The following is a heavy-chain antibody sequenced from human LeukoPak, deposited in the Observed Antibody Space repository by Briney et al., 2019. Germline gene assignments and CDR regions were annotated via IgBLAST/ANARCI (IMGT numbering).Heavy chain of an antibody. D-gene: IGHD3-16*02. CDR1: GGSISSYY. V-gene: IGHV4-4*07. CDR3: ARDRYDYVWGSYRPFDY. Sequence: PSETLSLTCTVSGGSISSYYWSWVRQPAGKGLEWIGRIYTSGSTNYNPSLKSRVTMSVDTSKNQFSLKLSSVTAADTAVYYCARDRYDYVWGSYRPFDYWGQGTLVTVSS. CDR2: IYTSGST. J-gene: IGHJ4*02.